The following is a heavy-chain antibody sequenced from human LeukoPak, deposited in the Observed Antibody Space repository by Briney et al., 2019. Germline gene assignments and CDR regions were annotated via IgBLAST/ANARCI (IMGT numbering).Heavy chain of an antibody. CDR1: GGTFSSHG. CDR3: ASGSHFDTSGYPYWFFDL. CDR2: IIPVFGTS. J-gene: IGHJ2*01. Sequence: GASVKVSCKASGGTFSSHGFGWLRQAPGQGLEWMGEIIPVFGTSSNAQKFQGRVTITADESTNTAYMELKSLRSEDTAIYYCASGSHFDTSGYPYWFFDLWGRGTLVTVSS. V-gene: IGHV1-69*13. D-gene: IGHD3-22*01.